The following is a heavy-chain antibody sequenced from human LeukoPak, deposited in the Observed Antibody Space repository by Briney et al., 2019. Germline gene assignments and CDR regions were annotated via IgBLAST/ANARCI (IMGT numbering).Heavy chain of an antibody. D-gene: IGHD6-19*01. CDR3: ARNPVAGMSWYFDL. J-gene: IGHJ2*01. CDR2: LSKSSEYV. Sequence: GGSLRLSCVGSGFTFSRHTMNWVRQAPGKGLEWVSSLSKSSEYVKYVDSVEGRFSMSREDARTSVYLQMHNLRAEDTAVYYCARNPVAGMSWYFDLWGRGTQVTVSS. CDR1: GFTFSRHT. V-gene: IGHV3-21*01.